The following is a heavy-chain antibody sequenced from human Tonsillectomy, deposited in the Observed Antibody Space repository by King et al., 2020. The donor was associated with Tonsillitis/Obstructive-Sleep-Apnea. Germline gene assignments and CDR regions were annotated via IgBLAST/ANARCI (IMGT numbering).Heavy chain of an antibody. V-gene: IGHV4-39*01. D-gene: IGHD3-3*01. J-gene: IGHJ3*02. CDR3: ARRSLGITVFGVDPASMSAFGI. CDR2: IYYSGST. Sequence: QLQESGPGLVKPSETLSLTCTVSGGSISSSSYYWGWIRQPPGKGLEWIGTIYYSGSTYYNPSLKSRVTISVDTSKNHFSLKLSSVTAADTAVYYCARRSLGITVFGVDPASMSAFGIWGQGTMVTVSS. CDR1: GGSISSSSYY.